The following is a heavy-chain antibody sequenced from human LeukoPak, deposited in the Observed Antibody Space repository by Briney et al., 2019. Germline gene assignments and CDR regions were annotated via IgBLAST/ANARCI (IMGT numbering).Heavy chain of an antibody. CDR2: INHSGST. D-gene: IGHD3-22*01. J-gene: IGHJ4*02. CDR1: GGSFSGYY. V-gene: IGHV4-34*01. CDR3: ARAWYYYDSSGYYAFDY. Sequence: PSETLSLTCAVYGGSFSGYYWSWIRQPPGKGLEWIGEINHSGSTNYNPSLKSRVTISVDASKNQFSPKLSSVTAAETAVYYWARAWYYYDSSGYYAFDYWGQGTLVTVSS.